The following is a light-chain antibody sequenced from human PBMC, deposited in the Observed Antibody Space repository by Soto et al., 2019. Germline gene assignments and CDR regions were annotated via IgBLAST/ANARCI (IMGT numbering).Light chain of an antibody. J-gene: IGKJ4*01. V-gene: IGKV3-15*01. Sequence: EIVMTQSPGTLSVSPGDRATLSCRAGQTVGRNLAWYQQKPGQAPRLLIYGATTRATGIPARFSGSESGTDFTLTISSLQSEDFAVYYCQQYHMWPLTFGGGTKVEIK. CDR1: QTVGRN. CDR2: GAT. CDR3: QQYHMWPLT.